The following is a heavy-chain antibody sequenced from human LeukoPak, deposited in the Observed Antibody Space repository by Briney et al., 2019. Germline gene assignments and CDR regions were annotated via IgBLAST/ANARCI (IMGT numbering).Heavy chain of an antibody. CDR1: GFTFSSYG. Sequence: GGSLRLSCAASGFTFSSYGMNWVRQAPGKGLEWVSAISGSGGNTYYADSVKGRFTISRDNSKNTLYLQMNSLRAEDTALYYCAKPGKTDYADYWGQGTLVTVSS. J-gene: IGHJ4*02. V-gene: IGHV3-23*01. CDR2: ISGSGGNT. D-gene: IGHD1-14*01. CDR3: AKPGKTDYADY.